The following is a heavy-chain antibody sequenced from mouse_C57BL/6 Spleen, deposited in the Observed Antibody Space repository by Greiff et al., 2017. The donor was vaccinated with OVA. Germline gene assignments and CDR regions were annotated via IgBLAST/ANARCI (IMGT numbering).Heavy chain of an antibody. Sequence: EVHLVESGGGLVKPGGSPKLSCAASGFTFSDYGMHWVRQAPEKGLEWVAYISSGSSTIYYADTVKGRFTISRDNAKNTLFLQMTSLRSEDTAMYYCARSYSNYHWYFDVWGTGTTVTVSS. CDR2: ISSGSSTI. J-gene: IGHJ1*03. CDR3: ARSYSNYHWYFDV. CDR1: GFTFSDYG. V-gene: IGHV5-17*01. D-gene: IGHD2-5*01.